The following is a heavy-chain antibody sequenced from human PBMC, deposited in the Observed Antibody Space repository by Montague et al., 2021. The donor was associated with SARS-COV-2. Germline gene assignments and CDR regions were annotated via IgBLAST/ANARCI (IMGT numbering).Heavy chain of an antibody. CDR3: AREAGITIFGVAPAGYYYYMDV. Sequence: SETLSLTCTVSGGSISSYYWSWIRQPAGKGLEWIGRIYTSGSTNYNPSXXSRVTMSVDTSKNQFSLKLSSVTVADTAVYYCAREAGITIFGVAPAGYYYYMDVWGKGTTVTVSS. V-gene: IGHV4-4*07. CDR1: GGSISSYY. J-gene: IGHJ6*03. CDR2: IYTSGST. D-gene: IGHD3-3*01.